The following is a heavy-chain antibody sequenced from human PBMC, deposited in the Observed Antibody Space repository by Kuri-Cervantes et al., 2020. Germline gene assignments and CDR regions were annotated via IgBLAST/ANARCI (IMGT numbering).Heavy chain of an antibody. V-gene: IGHV4-59*08. CDR3: ARKGTTLYYYYMDV. J-gene: IGHJ6*03. CDR1: GASLSSYY. D-gene: IGHD4-11*01. CDR2: VYYSGIT. Sequence: ESLKISCTVSGASLSSYYWTWIRQPPGKGLEWIGYVYYSGITNYNPSLKSRVTISLDTSKNQFSLKLSSVTAADTAVYFCARKGTTLYYYYMDVWGKGTTVTVSS.